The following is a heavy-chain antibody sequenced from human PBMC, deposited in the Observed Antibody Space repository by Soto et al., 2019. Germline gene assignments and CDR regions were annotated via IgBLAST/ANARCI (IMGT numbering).Heavy chain of an antibody. CDR1: GYTFTIYY. J-gene: IGHJ4*02. V-gene: IGHV1-46*01. CDR2: FNPSGGST. Sequence: SVKVSCKSSGYTFTIYYMHWVRQAPGQGPEWMGIFNPSGGSTTYAQKFPGRVTMTGDTSTSTVYMELSSLRSEDTAVYFCARDGPSGSYNLDYWGQGTLVTVSS. CDR3: ARDGPSGSYNLDY. D-gene: IGHD1-26*01.